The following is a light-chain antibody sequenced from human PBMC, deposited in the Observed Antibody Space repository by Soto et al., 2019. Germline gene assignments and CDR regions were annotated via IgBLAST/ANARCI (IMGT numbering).Light chain of an antibody. J-gene: IGKJ4*01. V-gene: IGKV3-20*01. Sequence: ELVLTPSSGPLSFSPGACPTLSCRVSQSVSSNQLAWYQQKPGLAPRLLIYDASSRATGIPDRFSGSGSGTDFTLTISGLQPEDFAVYYCQQYSSYPLTFGGGTKVDIK. CDR2: DAS. CDR1: QSVSSNQ. CDR3: QQYSSYPLT.